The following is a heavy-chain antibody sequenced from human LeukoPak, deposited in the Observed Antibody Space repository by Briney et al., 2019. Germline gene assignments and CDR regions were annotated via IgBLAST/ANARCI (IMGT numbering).Heavy chain of an antibody. CDR2: VYYSGST. D-gene: IGHD1-1*01. Sequence: SETLSLTCTVSGDFITAYYWSWIRQPPGKGLEWIGYVYYSGSTEYNPSLRSRVTISVDTSKNQFSLKLSSVTAADTAVYYCARVSWFPGTSYYYMDVWGKGTTVTVSS. CDR1: GDFITAYY. V-gene: IGHV4-59*01. J-gene: IGHJ6*03. CDR3: ARVSWFPGTSYYYMDV.